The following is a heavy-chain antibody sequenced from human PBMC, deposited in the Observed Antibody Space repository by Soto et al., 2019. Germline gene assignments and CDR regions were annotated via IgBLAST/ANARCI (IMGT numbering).Heavy chain of an antibody. CDR2: IYYSGST. CDR3: ARTSVDAFDI. J-gene: IGHJ3*02. Sequence: PSATLSLTCTVSGGSISSSSYYWGWIRQPPGKGLEWIGSIYYSGSTNYNPSLKSRVTISVDTSKNQFSLKLSSVTAADTAVYYCARTSVDAFDIWGQGTMVTVPS. V-gene: IGHV4-39*07. CDR1: GGSISSSSYY.